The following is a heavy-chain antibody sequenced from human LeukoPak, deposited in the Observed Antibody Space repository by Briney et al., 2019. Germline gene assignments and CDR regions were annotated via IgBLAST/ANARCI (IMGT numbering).Heavy chain of an antibody. CDR2: INHSGST. CDR1: GGSISSSSYY. V-gene: IGHV4-39*07. J-gene: IGHJ4*02. CDR3: ARADYGDYGPPEY. Sequence: SETLSLTCTVSGGSISSSSYYWSWIRQPPGKGLEWIGEINHSGSTNYNPSLKSRVTISVDTSKNQFSLKLSSVTAADTAVYYCARADYGDYGPPEYWGQGTLVTVSS. D-gene: IGHD4-17*01.